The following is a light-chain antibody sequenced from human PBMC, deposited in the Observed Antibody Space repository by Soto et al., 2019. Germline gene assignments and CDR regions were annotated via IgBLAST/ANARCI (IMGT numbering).Light chain of an antibody. J-gene: IGKJ3*01. CDR1: QGISSY. CDR2: SAS. Sequence: DIQLTQSPSSLSASVGDRVTITCRASQGISSYLNWYRQKPGKVPKLLIYSASNLQSGVPSRFSGSGSGTDFTLTISSLQPEDVATYYADLTFGPGTKVDIK. CDR3: DLT. V-gene: IGKV1-27*01.